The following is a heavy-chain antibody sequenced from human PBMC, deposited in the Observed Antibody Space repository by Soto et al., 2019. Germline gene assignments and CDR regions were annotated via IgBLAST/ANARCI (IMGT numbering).Heavy chain of an antibody. Sequence: SETLSLTCTVSGGSISSGGYYWSWIRQHPGKGLEWIGYIYYSESTNYNPSLKSRVTISVDTSESQFSLKLSSVTVADTAVYYCARSDSSGKTRYYFDYWGQGTLVTVSS. CDR2: IYYSEST. D-gene: IGHD3-22*01. CDR3: ARSDSSGKTRYYFDY. J-gene: IGHJ4*02. V-gene: IGHV4-31*03. CDR1: GGSISSGGYY.